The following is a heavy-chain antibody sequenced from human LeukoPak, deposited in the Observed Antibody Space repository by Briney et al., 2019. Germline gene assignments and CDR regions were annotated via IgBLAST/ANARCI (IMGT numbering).Heavy chain of an antibody. J-gene: IGHJ6*02. CDR3: AKDIGSGYERYYYGMDV. V-gene: IGHV3-9*01. D-gene: IGHD5-12*01. CDR2: ISWNSGSI. CDR1: GFTFDDYA. Sequence: GGSLRLSCAASGFTFDDYAMHWVRQAPGKSLEWVSGISWNSGSIGYADSVKGRFTISRDNAKNSLYLQMNSLRAEDTALYYCAKDIGSGYERYYYGMDVWGQGTTVTVSS.